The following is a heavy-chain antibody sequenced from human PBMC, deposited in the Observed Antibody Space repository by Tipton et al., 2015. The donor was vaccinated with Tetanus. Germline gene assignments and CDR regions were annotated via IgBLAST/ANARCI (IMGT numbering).Heavy chain of an antibody. V-gene: IGHV3-33*01. CDR1: GFTFRSYG. CDR2: IWNDGTTK. J-gene: IGHJ6*02. CDR3: ARDDDPIGNGLDV. Sequence: SLRLSCAASGFTFRSYGMHWVRQAPGTGLEWVAVIWNDGTTKYYGDSVKGRFSISRDNSKNTLYLQMNSLRVEDTALYYCARDDDPIGNGLDVWGQGTTVTASS. D-gene: IGHD2/OR15-2a*01.